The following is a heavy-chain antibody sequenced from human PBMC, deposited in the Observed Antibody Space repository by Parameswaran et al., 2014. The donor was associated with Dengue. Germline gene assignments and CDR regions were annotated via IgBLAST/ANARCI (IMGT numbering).Heavy chain of an antibody. D-gene: IGHD5-18*01. CDR2: FIDGGRT. Sequence: VRQGSREGAGSGSQLFIDGGRTYYADSVKGRFIISRDISKNTIYLQMNSLRAEDTAVYFCARDGEYSHGYGFDYWGQGTLVTVSS. J-gene: IGHJ4*02. CDR3: ARDGEYSHGYGFDY. V-gene: IGHV3-66*01.